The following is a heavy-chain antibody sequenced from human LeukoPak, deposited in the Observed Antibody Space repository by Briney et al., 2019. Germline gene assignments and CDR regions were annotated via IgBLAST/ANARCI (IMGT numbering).Heavy chain of an antibody. Sequence: KPSETLSLTCAVYGGSFSGYYWSWIRQPPGKGLEWIGEINHSGSTNYNPSLKSRVTISVDTSKNQFSLKLSSVTAADTAVYYCARGYFGGRSGGSCYRYWGQGTLVTVSS. CDR2: INHSGST. J-gene: IGHJ4*02. CDR3: ARGYFGGRSGGSCYRY. CDR1: GGSFSGYY. D-gene: IGHD2-15*01. V-gene: IGHV4-34*01.